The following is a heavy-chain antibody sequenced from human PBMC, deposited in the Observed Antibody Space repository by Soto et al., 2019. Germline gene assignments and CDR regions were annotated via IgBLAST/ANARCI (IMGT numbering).Heavy chain of an antibody. CDR1: GGSISSGGYY. CDR3: ARSGSSYYYYGMDV. Sequence: NPSETLSLTCTVSGGSISSGGYYWSWIRQHPGKGLEWIGYIYYSGSTYYNPSLKSRVTISVDTSKNQFSLKLSSVTAADTAVYHCARSGSSYYYYGMDVWGQGTTVTVSS. J-gene: IGHJ6*02. CDR2: IYYSGST. D-gene: IGHD1-26*01. V-gene: IGHV4-31*03.